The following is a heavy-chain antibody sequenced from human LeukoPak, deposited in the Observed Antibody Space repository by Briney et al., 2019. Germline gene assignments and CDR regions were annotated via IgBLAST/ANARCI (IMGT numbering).Heavy chain of an antibody. V-gene: IGHV4-59*10. CDR1: GGSFSGYY. J-gene: IGHJ4*02. Sequence: PSETLSLTCAVYGGSFSGYYWSWIRQPPGKGLEWIGRIYTSGSTNYNPSLKSRVTMSVDTSKNQFSLKLSSVTAADTAVYYCARNVDTAIPDYWGQGTLVTVSS. CDR3: ARNVDTAIPDY. D-gene: IGHD5-18*01. CDR2: IYTSGST.